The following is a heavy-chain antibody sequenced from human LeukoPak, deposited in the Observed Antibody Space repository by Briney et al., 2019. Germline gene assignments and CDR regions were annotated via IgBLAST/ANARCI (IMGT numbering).Heavy chain of an antibody. CDR3: AKGEDSGVTDYFDY. V-gene: IGHV3-9*03. D-gene: IGHD3-3*01. Sequence: PGGSLRLSCAASGFTFDDYAMHWVRQAPGKGLEWVSGISWSSGSIAYADSVRGRFTISRDNAKNSLYLQMNSLRVEDMALYYCAKGEDSGVTDYFDYWGQGTLVTASS. CDR1: GFTFDDYA. J-gene: IGHJ4*02. CDR2: ISWSSGSI.